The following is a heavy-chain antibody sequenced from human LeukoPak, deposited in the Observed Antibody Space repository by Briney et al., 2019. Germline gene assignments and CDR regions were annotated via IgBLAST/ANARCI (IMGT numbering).Heavy chain of an antibody. CDR3: ARLEVPAANFDY. V-gene: IGHV4-59*08. D-gene: IGHD2-2*01. Sequence: SETLSLTCTVSGGSISSYYWSWIRQPPGKGLEWIGYIYYSGSTNYNPPLKSRVTISVDTSKNQFSLKLSSVTAADTAVYYCARLEVPAANFDYWGQGTLVTVSS. J-gene: IGHJ4*02. CDR1: GGSISSYY. CDR2: IYYSGST.